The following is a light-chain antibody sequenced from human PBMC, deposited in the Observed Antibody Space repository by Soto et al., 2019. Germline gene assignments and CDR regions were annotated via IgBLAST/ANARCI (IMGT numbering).Light chain of an antibody. CDR1: SSDVGGYNY. Sequence: QSALTQPPSASGSPGQSVTISCTGTSSDVGGYNYVSWYQQHPGKAPKLMIYEVSKRPSGVPDRFSGSKSGNTASLTVSGXXXXXXADYYCSSYAGSNNLVVFGGGTKLTVL. J-gene: IGLJ2*01. CDR2: EVS. CDR3: SSYAGSNNLVV. V-gene: IGLV2-8*01.